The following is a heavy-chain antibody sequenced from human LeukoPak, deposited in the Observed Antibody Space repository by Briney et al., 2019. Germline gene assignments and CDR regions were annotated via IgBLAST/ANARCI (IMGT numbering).Heavy chain of an antibody. Sequence: GSLRLSCAASGFTFSNYWMSWVRQAPGKGLERVGNINQDGRAKYYVDSVKGRFTISRDNAKNSVYLQMNSLRDEDTAVYYCASSHDSSGNDWGQGTLVTVSS. J-gene: IGHJ4*02. CDR3: ASSHDSSGND. V-gene: IGHV3-7*01. CDR1: GFTFSNYW. CDR2: INQDGRAK. D-gene: IGHD3-22*01.